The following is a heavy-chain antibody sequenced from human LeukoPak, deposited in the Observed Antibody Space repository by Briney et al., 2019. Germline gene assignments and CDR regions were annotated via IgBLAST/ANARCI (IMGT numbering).Heavy chain of an antibody. CDR2: IQYDGSNK. CDR1: GFTFSNYG. J-gene: IGHJ6*03. CDR3: AKEERITIFGVVMYYMDV. Sequence: GGSLRLSCAASGFTFSNYGIHWVRQAPGKGLEWVAFIQYDGSNKYYADSVKGRFTISRDNSKNTLYLQMNSLRAENTAVYYCAKEERITIFGVVMYYMDVWGKGTTVTVSS. V-gene: IGHV3-30*02. D-gene: IGHD3-3*01.